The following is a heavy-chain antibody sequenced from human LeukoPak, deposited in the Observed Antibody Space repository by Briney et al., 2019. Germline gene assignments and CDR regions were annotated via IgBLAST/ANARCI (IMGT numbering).Heavy chain of an antibody. CDR2: IIPIFGTA. CDR3: ARGRYYDFWSGPKNAFDI. CDR1: GGTFSSYA. Sequence: SVKVSCKASGGTFSSYAISWVRQAPGQGLEWMGGIIPIFGTANYAQKFQGRVTITADESTSTAYMELSSLRSEDTAVYYCARGRYYDFWSGPKNAFDIWGQGTMVTVSS. V-gene: IGHV1-69*01. J-gene: IGHJ3*02. D-gene: IGHD3-3*01.